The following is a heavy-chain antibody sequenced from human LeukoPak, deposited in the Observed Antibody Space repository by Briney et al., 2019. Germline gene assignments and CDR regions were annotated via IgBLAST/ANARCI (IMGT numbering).Heavy chain of an antibody. CDR2: IYYSGST. CDR3: VRFRGSGSYYLDAFDI. Sequence: SETLSLTCTVSGGSISSSSYYWGWIRQPPGKGLEWIGSIYYSGSTYYNPSLKSRVTISVDTSKNQFSLKLSSVTAADTAVYYCVRFRGSGSYYLDAFDIWGQGTMVIVSS. J-gene: IGHJ3*02. V-gene: IGHV4-39*07. CDR1: GGSISSSSYY. D-gene: IGHD3-10*01.